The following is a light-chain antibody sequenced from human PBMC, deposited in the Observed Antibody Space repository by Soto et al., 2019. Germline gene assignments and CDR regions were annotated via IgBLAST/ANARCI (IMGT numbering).Light chain of an antibody. J-gene: IGKJ4*01. CDR2: GAS. CDR3: QQHNNWPPLT. CDR1: QSVSSN. V-gene: IGKV3-15*01. Sequence: EIVMTQSPATLSVSPGERATLSCRASQSVSSNLAWYQQKPGQAPRLLIYGASTRATGIPARFSGSGSGTEFTLTINSLQSDDFAVYYCQQHNNWPPLTFGGGTKVDIK.